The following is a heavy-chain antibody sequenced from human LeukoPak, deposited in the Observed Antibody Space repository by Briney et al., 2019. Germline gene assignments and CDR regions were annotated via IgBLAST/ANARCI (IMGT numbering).Heavy chain of an antibody. J-gene: IGHJ4*02. CDR3: ARSSGLYYGDYDY. CDR2: ISSSSSYM. V-gene: IGHV3-21*01. CDR1: GFTFSSYS. Sequence: GGSLRLSCAASGFTFSSYSMNWVRQAPGKGLEWVSSISSSSSYMYYADSVKGRFTISRDNAKNSLYLQMNSLRAEDTAVYYCARSSGLYYGDYDYWGQGTLVTVSS. D-gene: IGHD4-17*01.